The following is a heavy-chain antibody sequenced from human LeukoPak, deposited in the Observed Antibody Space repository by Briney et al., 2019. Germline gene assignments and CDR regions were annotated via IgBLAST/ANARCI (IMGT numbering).Heavy chain of an antibody. CDR1: GFTFSSYA. CDR3: ARDYGEHYYDSSGYYGGFDY. J-gene: IGHJ4*02. CDR2: ISGSGGST. Sequence: PGGSLRLSCAASGFTFSSYAMSWVRQAPGKGLEWVSAISGSGGSTYYADSVKGRFTISRDNAKNSLYLQMNSLRAEDTAVYYCARDYGEHYYDSSGYYGGFDYWGQGTLVTVSS. V-gene: IGHV3-23*01. D-gene: IGHD3-22*01.